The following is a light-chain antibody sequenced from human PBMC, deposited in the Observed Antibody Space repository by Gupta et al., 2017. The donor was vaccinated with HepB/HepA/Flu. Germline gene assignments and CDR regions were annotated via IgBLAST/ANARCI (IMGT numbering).Light chain of an antibody. J-gene: IGKJ1*01. CDR1: QSVLYSSNNKNY. CDR2: WAS. Sequence: DIVMTQSPDSLAVSLGERATINCKSSQSVLYSSNNKNYLAWYQQKPGQPPKLLIYWASTREYGVPDRFSGSGSGTDFTLTISSLQAEDVAVYYCKQEDSTPRTFGQGTKVEIK. V-gene: IGKV4-1*01. CDR3: KQEDSTPRT.